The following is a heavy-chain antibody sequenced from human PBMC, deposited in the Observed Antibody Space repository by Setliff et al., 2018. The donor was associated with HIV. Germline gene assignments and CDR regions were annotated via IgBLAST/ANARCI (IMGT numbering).Heavy chain of an antibody. V-gene: IGHV3-15*01. CDR2: IKTKSDGETA. J-gene: IGHJ5*02. Sequence: GGSLRLSCAGSGFTFINAWMTWVRQAPGKGLEWVGRIKTKSDGETADYAAPVKGRFTISRDDSKNTLYLQMNSLKNEDTAVYYCTTNLPRPEALRQSGVDPWGQGALVTVSS. CDR3: TTNLPRPEALRQSGVDP. CDR1: GFTFINAW. D-gene: IGHD3-10*01.